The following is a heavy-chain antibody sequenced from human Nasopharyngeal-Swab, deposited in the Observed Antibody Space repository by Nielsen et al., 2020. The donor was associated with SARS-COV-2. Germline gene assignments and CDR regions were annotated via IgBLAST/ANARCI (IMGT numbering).Heavy chain of an antibody. CDR3: ARDPAYYFGSGSYYPDY. CDR1: GFTFSSYS. V-gene: IGHV3-48*02. D-gene: IGHD3-10*01. J-gene: IGHJ4*02. Sequence: GGSLRLSSAASGFTFSSYSMNWVRQAPGKGLEWVSYISSSSSSIYYADSVKGRFTISRDNAKNSLCLQMDSLRDEDSAVYYCARDPAYYFGSGSYYPDYWGQGTLVTVSS. CDR2: ISSSSSSI.